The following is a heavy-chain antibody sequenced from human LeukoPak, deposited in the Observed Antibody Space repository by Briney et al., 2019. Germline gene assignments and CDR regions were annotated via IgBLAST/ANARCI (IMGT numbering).Heavy chain of an antibody. J-gene: IGHJ4*02. CDR1: GFTFSGHW. D-gene: IGHD1-14*01. CDR2: INQGGSDK. CDR3: TRDRSRAEDD. Sequence: HPGGSLRLSCAASGFTFSGHWMSWVPQAPGKGLEWVANINQGGSDKYYVDSVKGRFTISRDNANNLLYLQMNSLRGEDTAVYYCTRDRSRAEDDWGQGTLVTVSS. V-gene: IGHV3-7*01.